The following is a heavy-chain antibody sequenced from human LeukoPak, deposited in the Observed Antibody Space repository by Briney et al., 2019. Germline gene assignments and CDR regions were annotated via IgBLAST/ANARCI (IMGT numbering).Heavy chain of an antibody. D-gene: IGHD7-27*01. J-gene: IGHJ4*02. Sequence: GGSLRLSCAASGFTFSSHWMHWVRQVPGRGLVWVSRIDSDGSSMGYADFVKGRFTISRDNAKNTLYLQMNSLREEETAVYYCARNNWGIDYWGQGTLVTVSS. CDR1: GFTFSSHW. CDR3: ARNNWGIDY. V-gene: IGHV3-74*01. CDR2: IDSDGSSM.